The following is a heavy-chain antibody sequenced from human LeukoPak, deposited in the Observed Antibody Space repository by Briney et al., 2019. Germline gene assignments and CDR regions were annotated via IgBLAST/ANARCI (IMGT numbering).Heavy chain of an antibody. J-gene: IGHJ4*02. D-gene: IGHD4-17*01. CDR3: ATRGKYGAGATAFDY. V-gene: IGHV4-59*08. CDR2: ILYSGNT. CDR1: GGSISSYY. Sequence: TSETLSLTCTVSGGSISSYYWSWIRQPPGKGLEWIGDILYSGNTDYNPSLKSRVTTSVDTTKNQLSLRLSSVTAADTAVYYCATRGKYGAGATAFDYWGQGTLVTVSP.